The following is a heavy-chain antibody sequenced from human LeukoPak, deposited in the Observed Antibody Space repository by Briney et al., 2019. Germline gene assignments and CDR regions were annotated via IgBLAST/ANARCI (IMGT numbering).Heavy chain of an antibody. J-gene: IGHJ4*02. D-gene: IGHD5-12*01. V-gene: IGHV5-51*01. CDR1: GYSFTTYW. CDR3: ARGGHSAYGIDF. Sequence: GESLKISCKGSGYSFTTYWIGWVRQLPGKGLEWMGLIYPGNSDTRYSPSFQGQVTFSADKSIDTAYLQWNSLQASDTAMYYCARGGHSAYGIDFWGQGTLVTVSS. CDR2: IYPGNSDT.